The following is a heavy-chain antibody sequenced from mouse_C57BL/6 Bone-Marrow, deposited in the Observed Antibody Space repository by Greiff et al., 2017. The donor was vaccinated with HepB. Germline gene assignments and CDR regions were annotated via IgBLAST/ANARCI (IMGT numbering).Heavy chain of an antibody. CDR2: INPSTGGT. J-gene: IGHJ1*03. Sequence: EVQLQQSGPELVKPGASVKISCKASGYSFTCYYMNWVKQSPETSLERIGEINPSTGGTTYNQKFKAKATLTVDKSSSTAYMQLKSLTSEDSAVYYCARGDYYGSSWYFDVWGTGTTVTVSS. CDR1: GYSFTCYY. D-gene: IGHD1-1*01. V-gene: IGHV1-42*01. CDR3: ARGDYYGSSWYFDV.